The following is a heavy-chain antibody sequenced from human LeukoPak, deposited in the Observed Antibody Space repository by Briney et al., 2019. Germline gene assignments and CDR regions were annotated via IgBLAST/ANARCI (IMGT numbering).Heavy chain of an antibody. J-gene: IGHJ6*03. CDR2: IYHSGST. V-gene: IGHV4-38-2*02. CDR3: ARDHGEEDYMDV. D-gene: IGHD3-10*01. Sequence: SETLSLTCTVSGYSFSSDYYWGWIRQPPGKGLEWIGSIYHSGSTYYSPSLKSRVTISADTSKNQFSLKLSSVTAADTAVYYCARDHGEEDYMDVWGKGTTVTVSS. CDR1: GYSFSSDYY.